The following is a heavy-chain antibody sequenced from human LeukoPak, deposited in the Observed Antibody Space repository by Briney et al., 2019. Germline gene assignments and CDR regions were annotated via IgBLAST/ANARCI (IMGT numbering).Heavy chain of an antibody. CDR2: INPNSGGT. CDR3: ARGLMTTVTKGDY. CDR1: GYTFTGYY. D-gene: IGHD4-17*01. Sequence: WPSVKVSCKASGYTFTGYYMHWVRQAPGQGLEWMGWINPNSGGTNYAQKFQGRVTMTRDTSISTAYMELSRLRSDDTAVYYCARGLMTTVTKGDYWGQGTLVTVSS. J-gene: IGHJ4*02. V-gene: IGHV1-2*02.